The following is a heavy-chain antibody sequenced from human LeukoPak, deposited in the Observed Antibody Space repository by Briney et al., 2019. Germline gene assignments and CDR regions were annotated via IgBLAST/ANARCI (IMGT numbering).Heavy chain of an antibody. CDR1: GFTYRDYY. CDR2: ISSSGSGI. J-gene: IGHJ3*02. Sequence: KPGGSLRLXCAASGFTYRDYYMTWIRQAPGKGLEWVSYISSSGSGIYNADSVKGRFTISRDNAKNSLYLQMNSLRAEDTAVYYCARAFNDGFDIWGQGTVVTVSS. CDR3: ARAFNDGFDI. V-gene: IGHV3-11*04.